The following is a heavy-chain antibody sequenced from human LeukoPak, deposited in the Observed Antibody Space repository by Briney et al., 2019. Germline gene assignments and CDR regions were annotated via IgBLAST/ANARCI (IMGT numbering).Heavy chain of an antibody. J-gene: IGHJ4*02. CDR1: GFTFSSYS. CDR2: ISSSSSTI. Sequence: GGSLRLSCAASGFTFSSYSMNWVRQAPGKGLEWVSYISSSSSTIYYADSVKGRFTISRDNSKNTLYLQMNSLRAEDTAVYYCAKDGYYYDSSGLHAFDYWGQGTLVTVSS. V-gene: IGHV3-48*01. D-gene: IGHD3-22*01. CDR3: AKDGYYYDSSGLHAFDY.